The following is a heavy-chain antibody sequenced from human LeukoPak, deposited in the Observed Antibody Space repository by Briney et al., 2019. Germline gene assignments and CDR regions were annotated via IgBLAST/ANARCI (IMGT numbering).Heavy chain of an antibody. CDR1: GFTFSSYA. V-gene: IGHV3-30-3*01. CDR2: ISYDGSNK. J-gene: IGHJ6*02. Sequence: GRSLRLSCAASGFTFSSYAMHWVRQAPGKGLEWVAVISYDGSNKYYADSVKGRFTISRDNSKNTLYLQMNSLRAEDTAVYYCARDLTTVTSYYYYGMDVWGQGTTVTVSS. CDR3: ARDLTTVTSYYYYGMDV. D-gene: IGHD4-17*01.